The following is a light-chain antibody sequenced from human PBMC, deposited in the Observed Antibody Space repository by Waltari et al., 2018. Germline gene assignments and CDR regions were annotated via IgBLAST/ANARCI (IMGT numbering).Light chain of an antibody. CDR2: SNN. CDR1: SSNIGSHT. V-gene: IGLV1-44*01. Sequence: QSVLTQPPSASGTPGQRVTISCSGSSSNIGSHTVHWYQHLPGTAPTLLIFSNNRWPSGVPDRVSGSKSGTSASLAISGLQSEDEADYYCASWDDSLNGHVVFGGGTKLTIL. J-gene: IGLJ2*01. CDR3: ASWDDSLNGHVV.